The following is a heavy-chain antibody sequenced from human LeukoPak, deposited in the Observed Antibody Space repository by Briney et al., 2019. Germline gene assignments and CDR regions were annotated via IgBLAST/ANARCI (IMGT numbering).Heavy chain of an antibody. V-gene: IGHV4-34*01. CDR3: ANIEAADVPMDV. Sequence: SETLSLTCAVYGGSFSGYYWSWIRQPPGKGLEWIGEINHSGSTNYNPSLKSRVTISVDTSKNQFSLKLSPVTAADTAVYYCANIEAADVPMDVWGKGTTVTVSS. D-gene: IGHD6-13*01. J-gene: IGHJ6*03. CDR1: GGSFSGYY. CDR2: INHSGST.